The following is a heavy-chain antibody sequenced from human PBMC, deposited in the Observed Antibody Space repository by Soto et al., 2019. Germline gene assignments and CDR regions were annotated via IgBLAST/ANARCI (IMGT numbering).Heavy chain of an antibody. Sequence: ASVKVSCKASGYTFTGYYMHWVRQAPGQGLEWMGWINPNSGGTNYAQKFQGWVTMTRDTSISTAYMELSRLRSDDTAVYYCARSLEGYYDSSGYHSTLSDYWGQGTLVTVSS. V-gene: IGHV1-2*04. CDR2: INPNSGGT. D-gene: IGHD3-22*01. J-gene: IGHJ4*02. CDR1: GYTFTGYY. CDR3: ARSLEGYYDSSGYHSTLSDY.